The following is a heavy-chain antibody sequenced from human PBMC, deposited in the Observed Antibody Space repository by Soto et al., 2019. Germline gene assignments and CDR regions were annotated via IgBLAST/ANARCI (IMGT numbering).Heavy chain of an antibody. Sequence: QLQLQESGSGLVKPSQTLSLTCAVSGGSISSGGYSWSWIRKPPGKGLEWIGYIYHSGSTYYNPSLKSRVTISVDRSKNQFSLKLSPVTAADTAVYYCARVDWNYENWFDPWGQGTLVTVSS. V-gene: IGHV4-30-2*01. D-gene: IGHD1-7*01. CDR1: GGSISSGGYS. CDR3: ARVDWNYENWFDP. J-gene: IGHJ5*02. CDR2: IYHSGST.